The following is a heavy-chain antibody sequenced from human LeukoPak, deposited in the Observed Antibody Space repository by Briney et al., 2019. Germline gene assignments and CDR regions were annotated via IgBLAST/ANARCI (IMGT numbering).Heavy chain of an antibody. D-gene: IGHD3-10*01. CDR1: GYTFTSYG. Sequence: ASVKVSCKASGYTFTSYGISWVRQAPGQGPEWMGWISAYNGNTNYAQKLQGRVTMTTDTSTSTAYMELRSLRSDDTAVYYCARHGSGSYAHGMDVWGQGTTVTVSS. CDR3: ARHGSGSYAHGMDV. V-gene: IGHV1-18*01. J-gene: IGHJ6*02. CDR2: ISAYNGNT.